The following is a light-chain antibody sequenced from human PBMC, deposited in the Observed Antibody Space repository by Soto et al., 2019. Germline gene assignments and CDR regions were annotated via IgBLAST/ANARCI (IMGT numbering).Light chain of an antibody. CDR1: SSNIGSNY. V-gene: IGLV1-47*01. J-gene: IGLJ3*02. Sequence: QSVLTQPPSASGTPGQRVTISCSGSSSNIGSNYVYWYQQLPGTAPKLLIYRNNQRPPGVPDRFSGSTSGTSASLAISGLRSEDEADYSCAAWDDSLSSWVFGGGTKLTVL. CDR2: RNN. CDR3: AAWDDSLSSWV.